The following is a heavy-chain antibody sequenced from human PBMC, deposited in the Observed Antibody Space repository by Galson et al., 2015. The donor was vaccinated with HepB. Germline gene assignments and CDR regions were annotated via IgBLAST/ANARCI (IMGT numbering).Heavy chain of an antibody. D-gene: IGHD6-6*01. Sequence: SVKVSCKASGYTFTSYGISWVRQAPGQGLEWMGWISAYNGNTNYAQKLQGRVTMTTDTSTSTAYMELRSLRSDDTAVYYCARVEESDVAAPLGYYYYYYMDVWGKGTTVTVSS. CDR1: GYTFTSYG. V-gene: IGHV1-18*01. J-gene: IGHJ6*03. CDR3: ARVEESDVAAPLGYYYYYYMDV. CDR2: ISAYNGNT.